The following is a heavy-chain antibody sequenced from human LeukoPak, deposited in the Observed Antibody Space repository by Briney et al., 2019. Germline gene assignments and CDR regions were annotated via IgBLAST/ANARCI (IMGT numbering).Heavy chain of an antibody. V-gene: IGHV3-30*04. Sequence: GGSLRLSCAASGFTFSSYAMHWVRQAPGKGLEWVSVISYDGSNKYYADSVKGRFTISRDNSKNTLYLQMNSLRAEDTAVYYCARGPPRGKYYYMDVWGKGTTLTVSS. CDR1: GFTFSSYA. D-gene: IGHD1-1*01. CDR2: ISYDGSNK. CDR3: ARGPPRGKYYYMDV. J-gene: IGHJ6*03.